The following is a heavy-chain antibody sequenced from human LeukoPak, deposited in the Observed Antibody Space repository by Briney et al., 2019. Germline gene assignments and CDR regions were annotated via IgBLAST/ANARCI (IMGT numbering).Heavy chain of an antibody. V-gene: IGHV3-23*01. D-gene: IGHD6-13*01. J-gene: IGHJ4*02. Sequence: GGSLRLSCAASGIIFSSYAMSWVRQAPGKGLEWVSAISGSGGSTYYADSVKGRFTISRDNSKNTLYLQMNSLRAEDTAVYYCAKDPSSWYEPGGYWGQGTLVTVSS. CDR2: ISGSGGST. CDR3: AKDPSSWYEPGGY. CDR1: GIIFSSYA.